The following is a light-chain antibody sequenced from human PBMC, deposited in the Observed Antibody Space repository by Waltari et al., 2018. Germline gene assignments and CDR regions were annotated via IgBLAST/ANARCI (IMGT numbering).Light chain of an antibody. Sequence: EIVLTQSPATLSLSPGESVTLSCRASQSVSRHLACYQQRPGQAPRLLIYDASNRAPGIPARFSGSWSGTYFTLTISSLEPEDFAVYYCQQRSTWPSPTFGGGTKVGIK. CDR3: QQRSTWPSPT. J-gene: IGKJ4*01. CDR1: QSVSRH. CDR2: DAS. V-gene: IGKV3-11*01.